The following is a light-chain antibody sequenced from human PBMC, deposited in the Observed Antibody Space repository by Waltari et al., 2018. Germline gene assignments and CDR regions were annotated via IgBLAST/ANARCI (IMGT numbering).Light chain of an antibody. CDR3: QQYEGYST. J-gene: IGKJ2*01. CDR2: KAS. Sequence: DIQMTQSPSTLSASVGARVTITCRASQSISTWLAWHQQKQGKAPKLLIYKASTLESGVPSRFSGSGSGTEFTLTITGLQPDDFAIYYCQQYEGYSTFGQGTKLEIK. CDR1: QSISTW. V-gene: IGKV1-5*03.